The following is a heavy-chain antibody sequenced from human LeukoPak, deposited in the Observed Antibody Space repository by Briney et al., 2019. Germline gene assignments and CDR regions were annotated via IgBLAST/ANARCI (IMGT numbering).Heavy chain of an antibody. CDR1: GGSISSSNYY. Sequence: PSETLSLTCSVSGGSISSSNYYWGWIRQPPGKGLEWIGSIDHSGNTYYNPSLKSRVTISRDTSKNQFSLILASVNAADTAMYYCARDKGNWDVDYWGQGTLVTVSS. CDR3: ARDKGNWDVDY. V-gene: IGHV4-39*07. D-gene: IGHD1-26*01. CDR2: IDHSGNT. J-gene: IGHJ4*02.